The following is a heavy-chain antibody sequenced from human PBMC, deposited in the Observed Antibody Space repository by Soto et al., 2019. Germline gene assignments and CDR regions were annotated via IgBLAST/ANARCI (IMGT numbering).Heavy chain of an antibody. J-gene: IGHJ6*02. CDR3: AREGDQQMVRDNYYYGIHV. CDR1: GFTFSSYA. V-gene: IGHV3-7*03. CDR2: INQDGSEK. D-gene: IGHD6-13*01. Sequence: GGSPRLSCVASGFTFSSYAMSWVRQAPGKGLEWVANINQDGSEKYYVDSVKGRFTISRDNAKNSLYLHMSSLRAEDTAVYYCAREGDQQMVRDNYYYGIHVWGQGTTPTVYS.